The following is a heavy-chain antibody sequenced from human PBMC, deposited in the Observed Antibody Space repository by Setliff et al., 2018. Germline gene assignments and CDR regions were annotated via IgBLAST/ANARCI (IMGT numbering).Heavy chain of an antibody. J-gene: IGHJ5*02. CDR1: GYSISSGYY. Sequence: SETLSLTCGVSGYSISSGYYWGWIRQPPGKGLEWIGSIYRTGTTHYNPSLKSRVTISVDTSKNQFSLKLSSVTAADTAVYYCARGKGSWVLLRWFDPWGQGTLVTVSS. D-gene: IGHD3-10*01. V-gene: IGHV4-38-2*01. CDR3: ARGKGSWVLLRWFDP. CDR2: IYRTGTT.